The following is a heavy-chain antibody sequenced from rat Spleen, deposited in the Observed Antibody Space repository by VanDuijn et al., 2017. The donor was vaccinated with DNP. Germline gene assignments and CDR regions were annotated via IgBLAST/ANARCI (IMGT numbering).Heavy chain of an antibody. Sequence: EVQLVESGGDLVQPGRSLKLSCAATGFTFSDHNMAWVRQAPTKGLDWVASISPDGGHTYYRDSVKGRFTISRDNARSTLFLQMDSLGSDDTATYYCATRGEGIIHWGQGLMVTVSS. CDR2: ISPDGGHT. J-gene: IGHJ2*01. CDR1: GFTFSDHN. V-gene: IGHV5-25*01. CDR3: ATRGEGIIH. D-gene: IGHD1-11*01.